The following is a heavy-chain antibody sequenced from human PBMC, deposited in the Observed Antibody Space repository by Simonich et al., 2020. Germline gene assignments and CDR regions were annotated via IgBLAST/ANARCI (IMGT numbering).Heavy chain of an antibody. D-gene: IGHD2-15*01. J-gene: IGHJ3*02. CDR1: GFTFSSYD. Sequence: QVQLVESGGGVVQPGRSLRLSCAASGFTFSSYDWHWVRQAPGRGLEWGEVITYDGSNKYYADSVKGRFTISRDNSKNTLYLQMNSLRAEDTAVYYCAREGLLLDAFDIWGQGTMVTVSS. V-gene: IGHV3-30*04. CDR3: AREGLLLDAFDI. CDR2: ITYDGSNK.